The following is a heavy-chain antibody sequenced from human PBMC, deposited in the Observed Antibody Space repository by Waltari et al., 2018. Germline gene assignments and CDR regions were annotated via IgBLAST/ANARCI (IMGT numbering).Heavy chain of an antibody. Sequence: QVQLVQSGAEVKKPGASVKVSCKASGYTFTGYYMHWVRQAPGQGLEWMGWINPNSGGTNYAQKCQGRVTMTRDTSISTAYMELSRLRSDDTAVYYCARPRSKQLVVPDVWGQGTTVTVSS. CDR1: GYTFTGYY. V-gene: IGHV1-2*02. CDR3: ARPRSKQLVVPDV. CDR2: INPNSGGT. D-gene: IGHD6-6*01. J-gene: IGHJ6*02.